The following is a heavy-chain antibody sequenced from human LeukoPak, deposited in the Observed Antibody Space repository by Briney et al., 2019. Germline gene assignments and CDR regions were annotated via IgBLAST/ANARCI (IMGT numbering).Heavy chain of an antibody. CDR3: ARERSSSWYDY. J-gene: IGHJ4*02. CDR1: GGSISSYY. Sequence: SETLSLTCTVSGGSISSYYWSWIRQPPGKGLEWIGYIYYSGSTNYNPSLKSRVTISVDTSKNQFSPKLSSVTAADTAVYYCARERSSSWYDYWGQGTLVTVS. D-gene: IGHD6-13*01. CDR2: IYYSGST. V-gene: IGHV4-59*01.